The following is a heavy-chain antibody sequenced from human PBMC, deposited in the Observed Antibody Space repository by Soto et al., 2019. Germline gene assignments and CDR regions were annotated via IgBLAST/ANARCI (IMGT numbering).Heavy chain of an antibody. CDR1: RYTFISHD. Sequence: QVQLVQSGAEVKKPGASVKVSCKASRYTFISHDINWVRQATGQGLEWMGWMNPKSANTGYAQNFQGRVTMTRNTTISTAYMELSSPRSEATAVYYCARSPSWETTVTPYYFYSWGQGTLVTVSS. V-gene: IGHV1-8*01. D-gene: IGHD4-4*01. J-gene: IGHJ4*02. CDR2: MNPKSANT. CDR3: ARSPSWETTVTPYYFYS.